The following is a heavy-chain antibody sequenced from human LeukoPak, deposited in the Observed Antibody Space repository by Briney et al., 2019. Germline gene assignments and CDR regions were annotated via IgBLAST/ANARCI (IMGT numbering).Heavy chain of an antibody. CDR2: ITSDGSST. J-gene: IGHJ4*02. V-gene: IGHV3-74*01. Sequence: RAGGSLRLSCAASGFILSSYWMHWVRQAPGKGLVWVSRITSDGSSTIYADSVKGRFTSSRDNAKNSLYLQMNSLRAEDTAVYYCARDDRVGDSWGQGTLVTVSS. CDR3: ARDDRVGDS. CDR1: GFILSSYW. D-gene: IGHD2-2*01.